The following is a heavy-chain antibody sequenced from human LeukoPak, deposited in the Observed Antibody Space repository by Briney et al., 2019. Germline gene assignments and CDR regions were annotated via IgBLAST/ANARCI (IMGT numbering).Heavy chain of an antibody. CDR1: GFTFSSYG. V-gene: IGHV3-30*18. Sequence: GGSLRLSCAASGFTFSSYGMHWVRQAPGKGLEWVAVISYDGTNKYYADSVKGRFTISRDNSKNTLYLQMNSLRAEDTAVYYCAKADSYGSGSYYLLDYWGQGTLVTVSS. CDR3: AKADSYGSGSYYLLDY. D-gene: IGHD3-10*01. J-gene: IGHJ4*02. CDR2: ISYDGTNK.